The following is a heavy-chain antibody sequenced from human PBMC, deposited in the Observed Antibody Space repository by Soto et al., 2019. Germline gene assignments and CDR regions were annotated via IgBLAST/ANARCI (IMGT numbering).Heavy chain of an antibody. Sequence: QVQVMQSGAEVKKPGDSVKVSCKTSGYIFSDYGINWVRQAPGQGLEWMGWISGYSGNANLAQKFQGRGNMTTDKSKRTAHMEVRRLRSDDTGVYYCAKRTSGTTWGESDYWGQGTLVTVSS. CDR1: GYIFSDYG. J-gene: IGHJ4*02. V-gene: IGHV1-18*04. CDR2: ISGYSGNA. CDR3: AKRTSGTTWGESDY. D-gene: IGHD4-17*01.